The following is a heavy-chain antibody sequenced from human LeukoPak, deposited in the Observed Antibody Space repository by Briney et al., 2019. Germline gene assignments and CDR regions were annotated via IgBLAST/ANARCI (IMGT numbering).Heavy chain of an antibody. CDR2: ISSSSSII. V-gene: IGHV3-48*01. J-gene: IGHJ4*02. CDR1: GFTFSSYS. D-gene: IGHD6-19*01. Sequence: GGSLRLSCEASGFTFSSYSMNWVRQAPGKGLEWVSYISSSSSIIYYADSVKGRLTISRDNAKNSLYLQMNSLRAEDTAVYYCARGRDVAVASTNDYWGQGTLVTVSS. CDR3: ARGRDVAVASTNDY.